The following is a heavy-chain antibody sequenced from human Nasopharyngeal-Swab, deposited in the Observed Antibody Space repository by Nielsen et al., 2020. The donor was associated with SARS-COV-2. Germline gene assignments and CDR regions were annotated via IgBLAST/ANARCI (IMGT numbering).Heavy chain of an antibody. J-gene: IGHJ5*02. D-gene: IGHD6-13*01. CDR3: AREDSSSWSNWFDP. V-gene: IGHV4-59*13. Sequence: SETLSLTCTVSGGSISSYYWSWIRQPPGKGLEWIGYIYYSGSTNYNPSLKSRVTISVDTSKNQFSLKLSSVTAADTAVYYCAREDSSSWSNWFDPWGQGTLVTVSS. CDR2: IYYSGST. CDR1: GGSISSYY.